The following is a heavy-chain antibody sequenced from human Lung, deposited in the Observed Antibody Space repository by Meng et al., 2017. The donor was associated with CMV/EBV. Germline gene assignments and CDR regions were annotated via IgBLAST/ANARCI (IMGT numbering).Heavy chain of an antibody. J-gene: IGHJ4*02. CDR2: MSHSGSS. CDR1: GDSIISANW. CDR3: ARHRALAGSRGFDS. D-gene: IGHD3-10*01. Sequence: SETLSLXXVVSGDSIISANWWSWVRQPPGKGLEWIGEMSHSGSSNYDPSLKSRVSISIDKSKNNFSLNLISVTAADTAVYYCARHRALAGSRGFDSWGQGXLVTVSS. V-gene: IGHV4-4*02.